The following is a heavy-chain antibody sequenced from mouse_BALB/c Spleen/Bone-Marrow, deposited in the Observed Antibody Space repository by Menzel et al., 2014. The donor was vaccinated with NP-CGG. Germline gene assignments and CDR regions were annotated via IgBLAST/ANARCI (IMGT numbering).Heavy chain of an antibody. CDR3: ERYDYARNY. CDR2: IAPGTGTT. CDR1: GYTFTNFW. D-gene: IGHD2-3*01. Sequence: DLVKPGASVKLSCKASGYTFTNFWINWIKQRPGQGLEWIGRIAPGTGTTYYNEMFKGKATLTVDTSSSTAYIQLSSLSSEDSAVYFCERYDYARNYGGQEPSVPVSS. V-gene: IGHV1S41*01. J-gene: IGHJ4*01.